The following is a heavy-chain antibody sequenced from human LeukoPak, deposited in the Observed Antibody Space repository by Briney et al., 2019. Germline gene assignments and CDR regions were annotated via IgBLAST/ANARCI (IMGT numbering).Heavy chain of an antibody. CDR3: ARDWGGIVVVPAAILVARPFDY. J-gene: IGHJ4*02. V-gene: IGHV1-18*01. CDR1: GYTFTRYG. CDR2: LSAYTGNT. D-gene: IGHD2-2*01. Sequence: ASEKVSCHASGYTFTRYGISWARHSPGQGRVWMGWLSAYTGNTNYAQKLQGRVTMPTDKSQSTAYMELRSLRSDGTAVYYCARDWGGIVVVPAAILVARPFDYWGQGPLVTVSS.